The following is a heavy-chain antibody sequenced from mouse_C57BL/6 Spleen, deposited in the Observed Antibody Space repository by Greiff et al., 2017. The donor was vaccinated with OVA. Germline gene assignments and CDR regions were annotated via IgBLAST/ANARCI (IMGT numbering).Heavy chain of an antibody. CDR3: ARGGANWAAFDY. Sequence: QVQLQQSGPELVKPGASVKISCKASGYSFTSYYIHWVKQRPGQGLEWIGWIYPGSGNTKYNEKFKGKATLTADTSSSTAYMQLSNLTSEDSAVYDCARGGANWAAFDYWGQGTTLTVSS. D-gene: IGHD4-1*01. J-gene: IGHJ2*01. CDR1: GYSFTSYY. V-gene: IGHV1-66*01. CDR2: IYPGSGNT.